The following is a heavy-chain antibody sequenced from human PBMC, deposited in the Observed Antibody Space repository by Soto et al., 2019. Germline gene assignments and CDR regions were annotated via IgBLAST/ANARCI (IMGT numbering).Heavy chain of an antibody. J-gene: IGHJ4*02. V-gene: IGHV3-15*01. CDR3: ATDSTQTFCDGGPCYSLQTKIHDS. CDR2: IKRKIAGGTT. CDR1: GFTFSNGW. Sequence: EVQLVESGGGLVKPGGSLRLSCSASGFTFSNGWMSLVRQAPGKGLEGVGRIKRKIAGGTTDYSAPVKGRFTISRDDSKDTLYLQMNSLKTEDTAVYYCATDSTQTFCDGGPCYSLQTKIHDSWGQGTLVTVSS. D-gene: IGHD2-21*01.